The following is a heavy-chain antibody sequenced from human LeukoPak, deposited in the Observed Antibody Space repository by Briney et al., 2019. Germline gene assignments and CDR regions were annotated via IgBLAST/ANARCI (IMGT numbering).Heavy chain of an antibody. CDR2: TYYKSKWYN. D-gene: IGHD1-26*01. V-gene: IGHV6-1*01. Sequence: QTLSLTSAISGVSVSSNSATWNWIRQSPSNGLEWLGRTYYKSKWYNDYSVSVKSRITINSDTSKNQFSLQLNSVTPEDTAVYYCARVSSPWSPRDAFDIWGQGTMVTVSS. J-gene: IGHJ3*02. CDR3: ARVSSPWSPRDAFDI. CDR1: GVSVSSNSAT.